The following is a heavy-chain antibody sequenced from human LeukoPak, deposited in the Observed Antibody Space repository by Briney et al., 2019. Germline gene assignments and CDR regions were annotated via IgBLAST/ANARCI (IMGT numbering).Heavy chain of an antibody. V-gene: IGHV4-4*07. J-gene: IGHJ4*02. CDR3: ANTYYYDSSGPLIHR. D-gene: IGHD3-22*01. Sequence: PSETLSLTCTVSGGSISSYYWSWIRQPAGKGLEWIGRIYTSGSTNYNPSLKSRVTMSVDTSKNQFSLKLSSVTAADTAVYYCANTYYYDSSGPLIHRWGQGTLVTVSS. CDR1: GGSISSYY. CDR2: IYTSGST.